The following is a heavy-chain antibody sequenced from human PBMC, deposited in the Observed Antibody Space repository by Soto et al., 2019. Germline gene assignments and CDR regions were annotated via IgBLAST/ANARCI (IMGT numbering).Heavy chain of an antibody. D-gene: IGHD1-1*01. J-gene: IGHJ4*02. Sequence: EVQLVESGGGLVQPGGSLRLSCAASGFTVSNNYMRWVRQAPGKGLEWVSLIYSGGATYYADSVKGSFTISRDNSKNTLYLQMNSLRAEDTAVYNCARDGTDNWVGGQGILVTVSS. CDR2: IYSGGAT. CDR3: ARDGTDNWV. CDR1: GFTVSNNY. V-gene: IGHV3-66*01.